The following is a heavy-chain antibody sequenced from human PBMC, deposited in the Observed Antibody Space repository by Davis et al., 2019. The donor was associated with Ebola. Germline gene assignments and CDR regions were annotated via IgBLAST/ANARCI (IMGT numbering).Heavy chain of an antibody. CDR2: IYPGDSDT. CDR3: ARRVPAAIDAFDI. CDR1: RYSFTSYW. V-gene: IGHV5-51*01. J-gene: IGHJ3*02. Sequence: GGSLRLSCKGSRYSFTSYWISWVRQMPGKGLEWMGIIYPGDSDTRYSPSFQGQVTISADKSISTAYLQWSSLKASDTAMYYCARRVPAAIDAFDIWGQGTMVTVSS. D-gene: IGHD2-2*01.